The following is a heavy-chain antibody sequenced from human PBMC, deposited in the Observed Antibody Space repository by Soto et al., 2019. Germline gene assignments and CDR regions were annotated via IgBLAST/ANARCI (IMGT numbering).Heavy chain of an antibody. CDR2: IGPESGAT. CDR3: GRGRSGQIVIFY. J-gene: IGHJ4*02. V-gene: IGHV1-2*02. CDR1: GYTFTGHY. D-gene: IGHD1-26*01. Sequence: VASVKVSWKTSGYTFTGHYIHGRRQAPQQGPEWMGEIGPESGATRYAEKFRGRVTMTMDTSITTVYMELRNLSPDDTAVYYCGRGRSGQIVIFYWGQGTPVTVSS.